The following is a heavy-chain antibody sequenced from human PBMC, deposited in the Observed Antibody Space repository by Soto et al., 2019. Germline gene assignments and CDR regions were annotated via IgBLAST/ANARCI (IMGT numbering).Heavy chain of an antibody. Sequence: GESLKISCKGSGYSFTSYWISWVRQMPGKGLEWMGRIDPSDSYTNYSPSFQGHVTISADKSISTAYLQWSSLRASDTAMYYCARPNGHALAAPLDVWGQGTTVTVSS. D-gene: IGHD6-25*01. V-gene: IGHV5-10-1*01. CDR1: GYSFTSYW. CDR2: IDPSDSYT. CDR3: ARPNGHALAAPLDV. J-gene: IGHJ6*02.